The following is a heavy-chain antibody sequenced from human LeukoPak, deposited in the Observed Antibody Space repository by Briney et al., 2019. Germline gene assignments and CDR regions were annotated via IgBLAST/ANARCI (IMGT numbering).Heavy chain of an antibody. J-gene: IGHJ6*03. CDR3: ARVGAAGTPYYYYYYMDV. V-gene: IGHV3-48*03. CDR1: GFTFSSYE. CDR2: ISSSGSTI. D-gene: IGHD6-13*01. Sequence: QAGGSLRLSCAASGFTFSSYEMNWVRQAPGKGLEWVSYISSSGSTIYYADSVKGRFTISRDNAKNSLYLQMNSLRAEDTAVYYCARVGAAGTPYYYYYYMDVWGKGTTVTISS.